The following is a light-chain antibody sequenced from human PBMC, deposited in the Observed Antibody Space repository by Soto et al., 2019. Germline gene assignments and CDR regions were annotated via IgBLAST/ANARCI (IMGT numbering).Light chain of an antibody. V-gene: IGLV2-11*01. J-gene: IGLJ1*01. CDR2: DVN. CDR1: GSDVGGFNS. CDR3: CSYAGSYSYA. Sequence: QSVLTQPRSVSASPGQSVTISCAGTGSDVGGFNSVSWYQQHPGKAPKLMIYDVNKRPSGVPDRFSGSKSGSTASLTISGLQAEDEADYYCCSYAGSYSYAFATGTKVTVL.